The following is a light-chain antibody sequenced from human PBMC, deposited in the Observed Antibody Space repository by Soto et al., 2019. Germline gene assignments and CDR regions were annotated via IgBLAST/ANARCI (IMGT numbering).Light chain of an antibody. Sequence: EIVLTQSPATLSLSPGERATLSCRASRSVSSYLAWYQQKPGQAPRLLIYDASNRATGIPARFSGSGSGTEFTLTISSLQPDDFATYYCQQYYSYPWTFGQGTKVDIK. CDR3: QQYYSYPWT. V-gene: IGKV3-11*01. CDR2: DAS. J-gene: IGKJ1*01. CDR1: RSVSSY.